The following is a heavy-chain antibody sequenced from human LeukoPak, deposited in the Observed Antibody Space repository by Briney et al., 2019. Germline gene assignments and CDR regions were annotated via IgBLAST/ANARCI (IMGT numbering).Heavy chain of an antibody. CDR3: ARLTYSNNWYFRRGLDNWFDP. V-gene: IGHV4-39*07. CDR2: INHSGST. D-gene: IGHD6-13*01. J-gene: IGHJ5*02. Sequence: PSETLSLTCTVSGASINSDTYYWGWIRQPPGKGLEWIGEINHSGSTNYNPSLKSRVTISVDASKSQFSLRLSSVTAADTAVYYCARLTYSNNWYFRRGLDNWFDPWGQGTLVTVSS. CDR1: GASINSDTYY.